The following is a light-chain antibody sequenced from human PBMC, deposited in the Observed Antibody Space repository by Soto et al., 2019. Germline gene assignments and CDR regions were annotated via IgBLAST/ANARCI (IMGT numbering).Light chain of an antibody. J-gene: IGLJ1*01. CDR3: GSYTSSSTPYV. Sequence: QSVLTQPASVSGSPGQSITISCTGTSSDVGSYNYVSWYQQYPGKAPKLMIYEVSNRPSGVSNRFSGSKSGNTASLTISGLQAEDEADYYCGSYTSSSTPYVFGTGTKVTVL. V-gene: IGLV2-14*01. CDR1: SSDVGSYNY. CDR2: EVS.